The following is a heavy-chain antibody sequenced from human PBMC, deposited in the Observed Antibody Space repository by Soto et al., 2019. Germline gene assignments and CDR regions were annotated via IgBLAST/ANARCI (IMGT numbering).Heavy chain of an antibody. CDR3: ARNMDYYYGRGSGNGHGV. Sequence: QVQLVQSGAEVKEPGDSMRVSCEASGYTFTAYYIHWVRQAPGQGLEWMGWINPKFGDTTYAQDLQGRVSMTRDMSISTVYMELSRLTSDDTAIYYCARNMDYYYGRGSGNGHGVWGQGTTVTVFS. CDR1: GYTFTAYY. J-gene: IGHJ6*02. V-gene: IGHV1-2*02. CDR2: INPKFGDT. D-gene: IGHD3-10*02.